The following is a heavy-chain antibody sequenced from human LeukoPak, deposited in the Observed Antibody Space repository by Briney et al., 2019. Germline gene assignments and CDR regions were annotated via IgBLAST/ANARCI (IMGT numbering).Heavy chain of an antibody. CDR1: GYSISSGYY. Sequence: PSETLSLTCAVSGYSISSGYYWGWIRQPPGKGLEWIGSVYYSGSTYYNPSLKSRDTMSVDTSKNQFSLKLTSVGAADTAVYYCARSYERYSYGPAGYWGQGTLVTVSS. D-gene: IGHD5-18*01. V-gene: IGHV4-38-2*01. CDR2: VYYSGST. J-gene: IGHJ4*02. CDR3: ARSYERYSYGPAGY.